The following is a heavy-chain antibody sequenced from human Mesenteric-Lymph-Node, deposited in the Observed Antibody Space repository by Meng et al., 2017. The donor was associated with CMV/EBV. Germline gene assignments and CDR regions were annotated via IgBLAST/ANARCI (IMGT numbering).Heavy chain of an antibody. CDR3: VKDRLVRRYCSTTSCPEDVFDL. V-gene: IGHV3-23*01. Sequence: LSLTCAASGFTFDSYAISWVRQAPGKGLEWVSIISDDGGRTFYADSVKGRFTISRDNSKKTVFLQMRSLGAEDTAVYFCVKDRLVRRYCSTTSCPEDVFDLWGQGTMVTVSS. D-gene: IGHD2-2*01. CDR2: ISDDGGRT. CDR1: GFTFDSYA. J-gene: IGHJ3*01.